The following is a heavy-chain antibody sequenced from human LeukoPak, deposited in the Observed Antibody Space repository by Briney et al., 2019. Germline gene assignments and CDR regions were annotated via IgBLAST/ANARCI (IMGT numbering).Heavy chain of an antibody. CDR2: IYYTGST. D-gene: IGHD3-10*01. V-gene: IGHV4-39*01. CDR1: GGSISSNNYY. J-gene: IGHJ3*02. Sequence: SETLSLTCSVSGGSISSNNYYWGWIRQPPGKGLEWIGSIYYTGSTYNNPSLKARVTISADASKNQFSLKLNSVTAADTAVYYCARGQKRYYGSGDAFDIWGQGTMVTVSS. CDR3: ARGQKRYYGSGDAFDI.